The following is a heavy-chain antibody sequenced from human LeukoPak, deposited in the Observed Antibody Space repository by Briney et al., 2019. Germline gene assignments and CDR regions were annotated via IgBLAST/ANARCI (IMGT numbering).Heavy chain of an antibody. CDR3: ARGRACSSTSCYKTGGWFDP. J-gene: IGHJ5*02. Sequence: ASVKVSCKASGYTFTGDYMHWVRQAPGQGLEWMGWINPNSGGTNYAQKFQGRVTMTRDTSISTAYMELSRLRSDDTAVYYCARGRACSSTSCYKTGGWFDPWGQGTLVTVSS. D-gene: IGHD2-2*02. CDR2: INPNSGGT. V-gene: IGHV1-2*02. CDR1: GYTFTGDY.